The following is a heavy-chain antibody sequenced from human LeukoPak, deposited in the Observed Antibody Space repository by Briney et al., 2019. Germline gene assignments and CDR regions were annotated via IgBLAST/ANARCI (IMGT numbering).Heavy chain of an antibody. V-gene: IGHV1-18*01. D-gene: IGHD6-25*01. Sequence: ASVKVSCKASGYTFTSNGITWVRQAPGQGLEWVGWISCNNGDTRYAQKFQGRVTVTTDTPTSTAYMELRSLRSDDTAVYYCAKVPFDQRLEGPGWFGPRGQGTLVTVSS. CDR1: GYTFTSNG. CDR3: AKVPFDQRLEGPGWFGP. J-gene: IGHJ5*02. CDR2: ISCNNGDT.